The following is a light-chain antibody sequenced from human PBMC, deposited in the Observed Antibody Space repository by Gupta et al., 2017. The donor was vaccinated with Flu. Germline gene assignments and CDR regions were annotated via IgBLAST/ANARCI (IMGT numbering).Light chain of an antibody. V-gene: IGLV1-40*01. J-gene: IGLJ1*01. CDR3: QSPASRPAGYV. CDR1: STNNGADYD. CDR2: GNS. Sequence: TISCTGSSTNNGADYDVHWYQQLPGTAPKLLISGNSNRPSGVPHRLSGYQSGTPASLAINGLLAVDEADCSCQSPASRPAGYVFG.